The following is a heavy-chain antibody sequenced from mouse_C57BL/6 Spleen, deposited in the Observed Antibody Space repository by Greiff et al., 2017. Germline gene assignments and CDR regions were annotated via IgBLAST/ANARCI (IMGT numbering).Heavy chain of an antibody. D-gene: IGHD6-1*01. J-gene: IGHJ2*01. CDR1: GFTFSDYG. Sequence: EVKLMESGGGLVKPGGSLKLSCAASGFTFSDYGMHWVRQAPEKGLEWVAYISSGSSTIYYADTVKGRFPISRDNAKNTLFLQMTSLRSEDTAMCYSARFNLYYLDYWGQGTTLTVSS. V-gene: IGHV5-17*01. CDR2: ISSGSSTI. CDR3: ARFNLYYLDY.